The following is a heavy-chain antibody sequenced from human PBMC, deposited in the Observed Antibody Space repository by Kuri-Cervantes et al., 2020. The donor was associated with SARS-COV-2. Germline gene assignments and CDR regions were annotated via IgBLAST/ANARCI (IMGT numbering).Heavy chain of an antibody. V-gene: IGHV3-23*01. CDR3: AREVVVPAEVIDY. Sequence: GESLKISCTFSGFSFSMYVMTWVRQAPGKGLEWVSSISHSGDITYYADSVKGRFTISRDNSKNTLYPQMNSLRAEDTAVYYCAREVVVPAEVIDYWGQGTMVTVSS. J-gene: IGHJ4*02. CDR2: ISHSGDIT. CDR1: GFSFSMYV. D-gene: IGHD2-2*01.